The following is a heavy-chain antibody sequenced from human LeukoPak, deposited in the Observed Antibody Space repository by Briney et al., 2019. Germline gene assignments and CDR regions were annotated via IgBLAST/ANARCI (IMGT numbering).Heavy chain of an antibody. CDR2: IRYDGSNK. J-gene: IGHJ4*02. CDR1: GFTFSSYG. Sequence: GGSLRPSCAASGFTFSSYGMHWVRQAPGKGLEWVAFIRYDGSNKYYADSVKGRFTISRDNSKNTLYLQMNSLRAEDTAVYYCAKGAGSIAALDYWGQGTLVTVSS. CDR3: AKGAGSIAALDY. V-gene: IGHV3-30*02. D-gene: IGHD6-6*01.